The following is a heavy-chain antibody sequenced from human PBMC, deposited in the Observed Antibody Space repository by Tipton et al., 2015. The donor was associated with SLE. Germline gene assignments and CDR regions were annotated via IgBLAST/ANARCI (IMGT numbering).Heavy chain of an antibody. J-gene: IGHJ5*01. CDR3: ARDTVRGGSASAPTLFPLVS. V-gene: IGHV4-61*02. D-gene: IGHD3-10*01. CDR1: GGSFGSGGYY. Sequence: TLSLTCTVSGGSFGSGGYYWTWVRQSAGKGLEFIGRIYTSGSTNYNPSLESRVTISVDTSKNQFYLRLTSVTAADTAVYYCARDTVRGGSASAPTLFPLVSW. CDR2: IYTSGST.